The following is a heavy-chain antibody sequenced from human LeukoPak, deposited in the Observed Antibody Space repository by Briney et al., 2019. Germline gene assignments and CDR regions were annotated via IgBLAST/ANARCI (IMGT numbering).Heavy chain of an antibody. J-gene: IGHJ4*02. CDR2: IYTSGST. CDR3: ARETTGLARYFDY. V-gene: IGHV4-4*07. CDR1: GGSMSPYY. Sequence: SETLSLTCTVSGGSMSPYYWSWIRQPTGKGLEWIGRIYTSGSTNYNPSLKSRVTMSVDTSKNQFSLNLSSVTAADTAFYYCARETTGLARYFDYWGQGTLVTVSS. D-gene: IGHD4-11*01.